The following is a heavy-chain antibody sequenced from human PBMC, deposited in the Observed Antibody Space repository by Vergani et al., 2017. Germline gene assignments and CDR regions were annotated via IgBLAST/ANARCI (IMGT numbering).Heavy chain of an antibody. Sequence: QVQLQQWGAGLLKPSETLSLTCAVYGGSFSGYYWSWIRQPPGKGLEWIGSIYHSGSTYYNPSLKSRVTISVDTSKNQFSLKLSSVTAADTAVYYCATGIAAAGTVADYWGQGTLVTVSS. CDR3: ATGIAAAGTVADY. D-gene: IGHD6-13*01. CDR2: IYHSGST. CDR1: GGSFSGYY. J-gene: IGHJ4*02. V-gene: IGHV4-34*01.